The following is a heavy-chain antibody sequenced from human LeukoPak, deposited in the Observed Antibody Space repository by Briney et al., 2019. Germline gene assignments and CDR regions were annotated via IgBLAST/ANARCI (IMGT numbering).Heavy chain of an antibody. D-gene: IGHD6-19*01. Sequence: GGSLRLSCVASGFPFSSYWMAWVRQAPGKGLEWVAVISYDGSNKYYADSVKGRFTISRDNSKNTLYLQMNSLRAEDTAVYYCARESLSSGWSFDYWGQGTLVTVSS. CDR2: ISYDGSNK. V-gene: IGHV3-30*03. CDR3: ARESLSSGWSFDY. CDR1: GFPFSSYW. J-gene: IGHJ4*02.